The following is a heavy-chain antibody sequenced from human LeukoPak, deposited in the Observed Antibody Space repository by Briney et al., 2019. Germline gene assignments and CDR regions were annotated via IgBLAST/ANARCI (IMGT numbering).Heavy chain of an antibody. CDR2: INQDGSEK. D-gene: IGHD3-22*01. CDR1: GFTFSSYW. Sequence: GGSLRLSCVASGFTFSSYWMSWVRQAPGKGLEWVANINQDGSEKYDVDSAKGRFTISRDNAKNSLYLQMNSLRAEDTAVYYCARFTITMTVVVPNFEYWGQETLVTVSS. CDR3: ARFTITMTVVVPNFEY. J-gene: IGHJ4*02. V-gene: IGHV3-7*01.